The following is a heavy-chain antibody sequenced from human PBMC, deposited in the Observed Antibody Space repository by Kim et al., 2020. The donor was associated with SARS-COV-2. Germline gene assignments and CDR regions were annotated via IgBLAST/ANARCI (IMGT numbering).Heavy chain of an antibody. Sequence: GGSLRLSCVASGFIFSSYWMTWVRQAPGKGLEWVSNIRQDGSDKYYVDSVKGRFTISRDNAKNSLYLQMNSLRAEDTAVYYCAKDTRFYYGMHVWVRGTTVTVSS. CDR2: IRQDGSDK. CDR1: GFIFSSYW. CDR3: AKDTRFYYGMHV. V-gene: IGHV3-7*03. J-gene: IGHJ6*02.